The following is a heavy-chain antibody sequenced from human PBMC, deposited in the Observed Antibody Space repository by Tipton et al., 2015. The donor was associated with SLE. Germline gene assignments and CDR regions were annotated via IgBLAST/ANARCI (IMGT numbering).Heavy chain of an antibody. CDR2: ISWNSGSI. Sequence: SLRLSCAASGFTFVDYAMHWVRQAPGKGLEWVSGISWNSGSIGYADSVKGRFTISRDNAKNSLYLQMNSLRAEDTALYYCAKAGSWGGDYYYYMDVWGKGTTVTVSS. V-gene: IGHV3-9*01. J-gene: IGHJ6*03. CDR1: GFTFVDYA. CDR3: AKAGSWGGDYYYYMDV. D-gene: IGHD3-10*01.